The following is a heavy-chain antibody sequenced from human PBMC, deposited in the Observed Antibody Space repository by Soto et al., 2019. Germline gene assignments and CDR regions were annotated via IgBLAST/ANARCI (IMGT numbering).Heavy chain of an antibody. CDR2: INPNSGGT. D-gene: IGHD1-26*01. Sequence: ASVKVSCKASGYTFGGYYMHWVRQAPGQGIEWMGWINPNSGGTNYAQKFQGRVTMTRDTSISTAYMELSRLRSDDTAVYYCATGTFTDFNYWGQGALVTVSS. CDR3: ATGTFTDFNY. CDR1: GYTFGGYY. J-gene: IGHJ4*02. V-gene: IGHV1-2*02.